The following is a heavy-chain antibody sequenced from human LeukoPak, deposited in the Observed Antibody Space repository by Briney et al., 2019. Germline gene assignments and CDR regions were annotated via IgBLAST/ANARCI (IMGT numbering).Heavy chain of an antibody. CDR2: IRSKVNSYAT. CDR1: GLTFSGSA. D-gene: IGHD4-11*01. CDR3: TRCRGDYITYYYMDV. J-gene: IGHJ6*03. Sequence: GGSLRLSCAASGLTFSGSATHWVRQASGKGLEWVGRIRSKVNSYATAYAASVKGRFTISRDDSKNTAYLQMNSLKTEDTAVYYCTRCRGDYITYYYMDVWGKGTTVTVSS. V-gene: IGHV3-73*01.